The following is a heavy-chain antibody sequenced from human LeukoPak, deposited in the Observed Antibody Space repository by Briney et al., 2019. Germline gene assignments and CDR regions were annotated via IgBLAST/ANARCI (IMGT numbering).Heavy chain of an antibody. Sequence: GWSLRLSCAASGFTFSSCGMHWVRQAPGKGLEWVAVISYDGSNKYYSDSVKGRFTISRDNSKNTLFLEMNSLRAEDTAVYYCAKALTSGWYLDAFNIWGQGTMVTVSS. V-gene: IGHV3-30*18. CDR3: AKALTSGWYLDAFNI. J-gene: IGHJ3*02. D-gene: IGHD6-19*01. CDR2: ISYDGSNK. CDR1: GFTFSSCG.